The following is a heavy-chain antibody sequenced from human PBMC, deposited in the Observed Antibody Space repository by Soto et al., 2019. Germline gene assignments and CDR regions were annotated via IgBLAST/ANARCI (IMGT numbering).Heavy chain of an antibody. CDR3: ARTTAYYDFWSGRLFDY. J-gene: IGHJ4*02. CDR1: VYTFTCYY. CDR2: INPNSGGT. D-gene: IGHD3-3*01. Sequence: XSVKVSCKASVYTFTCYYMHWVRQAPGQGLEWMGWINPNSGGTNYAQKFQGRVTMTRDTSISTAYMELSRLRSDDTAVYYCARTTAYYDFWSGRLFDYWGQGTLATVSS. V-gene: IGHV1-2*02.